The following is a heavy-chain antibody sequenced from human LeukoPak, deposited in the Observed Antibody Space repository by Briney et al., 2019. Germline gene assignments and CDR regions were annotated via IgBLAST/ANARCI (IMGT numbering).Heavy chain of an antibody. J-gene: IGHJ4*02. Sequence: GGSLRLSCAASGFIFSSYAMSWVRQAPGKGLEWVSAISGSGSNTYYADSVKGRFTISRDNSKNTIYLQMSSLRAEDTALYYCAKGNTPSGSLDYWGQGTLVTVSS. D-gene: IGHD1-26*01. CDR3: AKGNTPSGSLDY. V-gene: IGHV3-23*01. CDR2: ISGSGSNT. CDR1: GFIFSSYA.